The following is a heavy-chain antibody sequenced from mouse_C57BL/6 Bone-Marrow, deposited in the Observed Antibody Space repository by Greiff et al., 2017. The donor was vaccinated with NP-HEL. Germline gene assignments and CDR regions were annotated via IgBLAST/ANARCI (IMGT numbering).Heavy chain of an antibody. CDR3: ARGITTVD. CDR2: IYPGDGDT. CDR1: GYAFSSSW. Sequence: QVQLKQSGPELVKPGASVKISCKASGYAFSSSWMNWVKQRPGQGLEWIGRIYPGDGDTNYNGKFKGKATLTADKSSSTAYMQLSSLTSEYSAVYFCARGITTVDWGQGTSVTVSS. V-gene: IGHV1-82*01. J-gene: IGHJ4*01. D-gene: IGHD1-1*01.